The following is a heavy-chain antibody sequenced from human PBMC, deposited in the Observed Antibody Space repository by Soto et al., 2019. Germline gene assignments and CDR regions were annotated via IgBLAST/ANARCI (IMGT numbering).Heavy chain of an antibody. J-gene: IGHJ3*02. V-gene: IGHV4-4*02. Sequence: SETLSLTCAASGGSISSSYWWSWVRQPPGKGLEWIGEIYHSGSTNYNPSLKSRVTISVDKSKNQFSLKLSSVTAADTAVYYCARRRITMIVVVFDAFDIWGQGTMVTVSS. CDR1: GGSISSSYW. CDR2: IYHSGST. D-gene: IGHD3-22*01. CDR3: ARRRITMIVVVFDAFDI.